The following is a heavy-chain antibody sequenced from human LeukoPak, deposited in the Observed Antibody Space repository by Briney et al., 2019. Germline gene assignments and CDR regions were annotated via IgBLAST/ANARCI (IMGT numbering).Heavy chain of an antibody. J-gene: IGHJ6*02. D-gene: IGHD5-12*01. CDR3: ATRYDKDYYYYGMDV. CDR1: GYTFTSYD. Sequence: ASVKVSCKASGYTFTSYDINWVRQATGQGLEWMGWTNPNSGNTGYAQKFQGRGTMTRNTSISTAYMELSSLRSEDTAVYYCATRYDKDYYYYGMDVWGQGTTVTVSS. CDR2: TNPNSGNT. V-gene: IGHV1-8*01.